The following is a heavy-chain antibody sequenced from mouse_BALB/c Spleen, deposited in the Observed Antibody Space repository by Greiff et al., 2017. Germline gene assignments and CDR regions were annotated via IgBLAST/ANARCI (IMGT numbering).Heavy chain of an antibody. CDR3: ARSNSWCAY. CDR1: GFSFTAYS. V-gene: IGHV7-3*02. CDR2: IRKNANGYTT. J-gene: IGHJ3*01. D-gene: IGHD2-5*01. Sequence: EVQLVESGGGLVQPGGSLRLSCATSGFSFTAYSMSWVRQPPGKALEWLGFIRKNANGYTTEYSASVKGRFTISRDNAQSILYLHMNTLRAEDSANYYCARSNSWCAYWGQGTRDTVSA.